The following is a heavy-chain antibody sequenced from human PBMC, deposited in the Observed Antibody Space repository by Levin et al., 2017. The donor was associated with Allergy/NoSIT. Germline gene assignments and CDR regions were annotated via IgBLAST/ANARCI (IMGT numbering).Heavy chain of an antibody. J-gene: IGHJ4*02. V-gene: IGHV3-15*01. CDR2: LKSNTDGGTT. CDR3: TTVFGRAAAELMVRGINSDY. D-gene: IGHD3-10*01. Sequence: GESLKISCTASGLTFSDAWVTWVRQAPGKGLEWVGRLKSNTDGGTTDYAAPVKGRFTISRDDSKDTVFLQMNSLKTDDTAVYYCTTVFGRAAAELMVRGINSDYWGQGSLVTVSS. CDR1: GLTFSDAW.